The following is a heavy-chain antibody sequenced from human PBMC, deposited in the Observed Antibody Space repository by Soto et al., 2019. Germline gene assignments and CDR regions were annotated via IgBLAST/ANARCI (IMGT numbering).Heavy chain of an antibody. V-gene: IGHV4-4*07. CDR2: IFPSGST. Sequence: PSETLSLTCTVSGVSVNTYCWSWVRQPAGRRPEWIGRIFPSGSTSYDPSLNSRVTMSLDTSKNQFSLNLNSVTAADTAVYYCARCVNVCFDYWGQGIPVTVSS. CDR3: ARCVNVCFDY. J-gene: IGHJ4*02. D-gene: IGHD2-8*01. CDR1: GVSVNTYC.